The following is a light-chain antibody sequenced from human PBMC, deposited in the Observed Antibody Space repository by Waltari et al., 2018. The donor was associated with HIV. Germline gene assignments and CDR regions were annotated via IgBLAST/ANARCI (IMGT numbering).Light chain of an antibody. J-gene: IGLJ1*01. CDR3: SSYTSSTTYV. CDR1: SSDVGGYNY. V-gene: IGLV2-14*01. Sequence: QSALTQPASVSGSPGQSITISCTGTSSDVGGYNYVSWYQQHPGKAPKLIIYEVSNRPSGVSNRFSGSKSGNTASPTISGLQADDEAHYYCSSYTSSTTYVFGTGTKVTVL. CDR2: EVS.